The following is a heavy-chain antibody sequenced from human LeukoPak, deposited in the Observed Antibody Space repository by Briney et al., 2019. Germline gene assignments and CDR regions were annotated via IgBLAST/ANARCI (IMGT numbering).Heavy chain of an antibody. J-gene: IGHJ3*02. Sequence: GGSLRLSCAASGFTFSSYAMSWVRQAPGKGLEWVSAVISSGGSTYYADSLKGRFTISRDDSKNTLYLQMNSLRAEDTAVYYCAKLWSTSRGAFDIWGQGTMVTVSS. D-gene: IGHD1-1*01. CDR3: AKLWSTSRGAFDI. CDR2: VISSGGST. CDR1: GFTFSSYA. V-gene: IGHV3-23*01.